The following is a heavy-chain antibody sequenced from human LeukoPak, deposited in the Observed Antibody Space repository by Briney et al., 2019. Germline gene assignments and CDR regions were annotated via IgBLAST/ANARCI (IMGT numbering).Heavy chain of an antibody. D-gene: IGHD1-20*01. CDR3: ARQSVTGNNGRGFFDY. CDR2: IAHTGSA. V-gene: IGHV4-38-2*01. Sequence: SETLSLTCAVSGYSITSPYHWGWIRQPPGKGLEWIGTIAHTGSAYYNTSLKSRATMSVDTSKSQFSLKLSSVTAADTALYYCARQSVTGNNGRGFFDYWGQGTLVTVSS. J-gene: IGHJ4*02. CDR1: GYSITSPYH.